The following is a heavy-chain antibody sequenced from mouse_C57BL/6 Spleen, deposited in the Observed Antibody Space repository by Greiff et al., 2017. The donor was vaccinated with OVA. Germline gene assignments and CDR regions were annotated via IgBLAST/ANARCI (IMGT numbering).Heavy chain of an antibody. V-gene: IGHV1-61*01. D-gene: IGHD1-1*01. CDR1: GYTFTSYC. CDR3: AITTVVDTDAMDY. Sequence: VQLQQPGAELVRPGSSVKLSCQASGYTFTSYCMDWVKQRPGQGLEWIGNIYPSDSETHYNQKFKDKATLTVDKSSTTAYMQLSSLTSEDSAVYDSAITTVVDTDAMDYWGQGTSVTVSS. J-gene: IGHJ4*01. CDR2: IYPSDSET.